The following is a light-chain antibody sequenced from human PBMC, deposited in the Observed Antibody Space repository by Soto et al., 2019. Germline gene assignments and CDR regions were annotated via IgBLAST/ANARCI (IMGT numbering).Light chain of an antibody. CDR3: QQYGNPPLT. CDR2: DGS. J-gene: IGKJ5*01. Sequence: IVLTPSPGTRSLSPAQRATLSCRASQNVNSNHLAWYQRMPGQAPRLLIYDGSRRATGIPDRFSGSGSGTNFTLTINRLEPEDFAVYYCQQYGNPPLTFGQRARPEIK. V-gene: IGKV3-20*01. CDR1: QNVNSNH.